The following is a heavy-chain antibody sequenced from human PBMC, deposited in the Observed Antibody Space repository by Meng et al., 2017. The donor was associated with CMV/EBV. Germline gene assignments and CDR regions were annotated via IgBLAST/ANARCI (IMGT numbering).Heavy chain of an antibody. CDR2: ISYDGSNK. D-gene: IGHD1-26*01. V-gene: IGHV3-30*04. CDR3: ASSGGATTGALDY. J-gene: IGHJ4*02. Sequence: CATSGFTFSSYAMHWVHQAPGKGLEWVAVISYDGSNKYYADSVKDRFTISRDNSKNTLYLQMNSLRAEDTAVYYCASSGGATTGALDYWGQGTLVTVSS. CDR1: GFTFSSYA.